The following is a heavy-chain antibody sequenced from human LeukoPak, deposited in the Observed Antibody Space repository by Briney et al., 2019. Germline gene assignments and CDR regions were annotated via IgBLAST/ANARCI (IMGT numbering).Heavy chain of an antibody. CDR2: IIPVFGTA. V-gene: IGHV1-69*13. CDR3: ARLGDPGYNND. CDR1: GGTISSSA. J-gene: IGHJ4*02. D-gene: IGHD1-14*01. Sequence: GASVKVSCKVSGGTISSSAFSWVRQAPGQGLEWMGGIIPVFGTAHYAQKFQGRVTITADESTSTAYMELYGLKSEDTAVYYCARLGDPGYNNDWGQGSLVTVSS.